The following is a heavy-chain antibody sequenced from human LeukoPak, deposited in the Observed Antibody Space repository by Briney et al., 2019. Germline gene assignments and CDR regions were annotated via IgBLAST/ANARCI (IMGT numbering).Heavy chain of an antibody. J-gene: IGHJ4*02. Sequence: GSLRLSCAASGFTFSSYEMNWVRQAPGKGLERVSYISSSGSTMYYADSVKGRFTISRDNAKNSLYVQMNSLRAEATAVYYCARVVRGYCSGGTCPGVDYWGQGTLVTVSS. D-gene: IGHD2-15*01. V-gene: IGHV3-48*03. CDR2: ISSSGSTM. CDR1: GFTFSSYE. CDR3: ARVVRGYCSGGTCPGVDY.